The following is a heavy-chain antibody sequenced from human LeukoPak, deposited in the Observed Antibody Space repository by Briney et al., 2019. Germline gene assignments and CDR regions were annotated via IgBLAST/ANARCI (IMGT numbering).Heavy chain of an antibody. CDR2: IHSSGST. Sequence: PSETLSLTCSVSGGSIRSSSYYWTWIRQPPGKGLEWIGNIHSSGSTDYNPSLKNRVTMSVDTSTNQFSLKVKSVTAADTAVYYCGRDLEENGVTHWGLGTLVIVSS. V-gene: IGHV4-39*07. J-gene: IGHJ4*02. D-gene: IGHD4-17*01. CDR1: GGSIRSSSYY. CDR3: GRDLEENGVTH.